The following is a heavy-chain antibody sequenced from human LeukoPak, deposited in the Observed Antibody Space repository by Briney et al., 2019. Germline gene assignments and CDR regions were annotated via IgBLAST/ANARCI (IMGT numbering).Heavy chain of an antibody. Sequence: SVKVSCKASGGTFSSYAISWVRQAPGQGLEWMGGIIPIFGTANYAQKFQGRVTMTEDTSTDTAYMELSSLRSEDTAVYYCATLSSGLLGDITFYYMDVWGKGTTVTVSS. D-gene: IGHD3-22*01. V-gene: IGHV1-69*06. CDR2: IIPIFGTA. CDR3: ATLSSGLLGDITFYYMDV. CDR1: GGTFSSYA. J-gene: IGHJ6*03.